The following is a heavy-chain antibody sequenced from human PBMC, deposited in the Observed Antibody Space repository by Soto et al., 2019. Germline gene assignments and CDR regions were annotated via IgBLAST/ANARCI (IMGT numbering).Heavy chain of an antibody. Sequence: TCEQSGPTLVNPTQTLTLTCIFSGFSLRTSGVGVGWIRQPPGKALEWLGFIYWNDDKRYSPSLKSRLTITKDTSKNQVVLTVTNMDPVDTATYYCAKSGSSGWYGWFDPWGQGTLVTVSS. V-gene: IGHV2-5*01. CDR2: IYWNDDK. CDR1: GFSLRTSGVG. D-gene: IGHD6-19*01. CDR3: AKSGSSGWYGWFDP. J-gene: IGHJ5*02.